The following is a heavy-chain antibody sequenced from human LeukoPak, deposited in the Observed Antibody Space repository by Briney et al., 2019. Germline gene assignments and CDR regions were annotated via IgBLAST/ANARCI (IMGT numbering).Heavy chain of an antibody. D-gene: IGHD2-2*01. J-gene: IGHJ4*02. CDR3: ARALQDIVVVPALDY. Sequence: SETLSLTCTVSGGSISSGDYYWSWIRQPPGXXXXXXXYIYYSGSTYYNPSLKSRVTISVDTSKNQFSLKLSSVTAADTAVYYCARALQDIVVVPALDYWGQGTLVTVSS. CDR1: GGSISSGDYY. CDR2: IYYSGST. V-gene: IGHV4-30-4*01.